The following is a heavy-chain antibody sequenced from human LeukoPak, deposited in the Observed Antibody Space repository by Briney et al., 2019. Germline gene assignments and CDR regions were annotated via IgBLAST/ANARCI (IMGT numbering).Heavy chain of an antibody. CDR3: ARDLGIAAAGMRVDY. D-gene: IGHD6-13*01. CDR2: ISYDGSNK. J-gene: IGHJ4*02. V-gene: IGHV3-30-3*01. Sequence: GGSLRLSCAASGFTFSSYAMHWVRQAPGKGLDWVAVISYDGSNKYYAESVKGRFTISRDNSKNTLYLQMNSLRPEDTAVYYCARDLGIAAAGMRVDYWGQGTLVTVSS. CDR1: GFTFSSYA.